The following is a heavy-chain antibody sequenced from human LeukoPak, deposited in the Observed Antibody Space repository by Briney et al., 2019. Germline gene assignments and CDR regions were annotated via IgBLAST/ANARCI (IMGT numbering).Heavy chain of an antibody. J-gene: IGHJ4*02. CDR2: ISYDGSNK. D-gene: IGHD2-2*01. CDR3: ARERCSSTSCRRNPDY. Sequence: GGSLRLSCAASGFTFSSYAMHWARQAPGKGLEWVAVISYDGSNKYYADSVKGRFTISRDNSKNTLYLQMNSLRAEDTAVYYCARERCSSTSCRRNPDYWGQGTLVTVSS. CDR1: GFTFSSYA. V-gene: IGHV3-30*04.